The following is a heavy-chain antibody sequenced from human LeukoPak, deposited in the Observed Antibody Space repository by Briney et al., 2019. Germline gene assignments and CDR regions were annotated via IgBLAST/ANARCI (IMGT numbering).Heavy chain of an antibody. D-gene: IGHD2-2*01. CDR2: IIPIFDTA. CDR3: VRLLISSSTLNAFDI. J-gene: IGHJ3*02. Sequence: SVKVSCKASGGTFSSYAISWVRQAPGQGLEWMGGIIPIFDTANYAQSFQGRVTFTADESTSTAYMELSSLRSEDTAVYYCVRLLISSSTLNAFDIWGQGTMVTVSS. V-gene: IGHV1-69*13. CDR1: GGTFSSYA.